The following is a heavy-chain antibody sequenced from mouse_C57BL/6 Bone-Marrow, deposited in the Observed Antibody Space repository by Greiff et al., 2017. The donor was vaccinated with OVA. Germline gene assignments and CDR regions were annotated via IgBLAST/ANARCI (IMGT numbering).Heavy chain of an antibody. V-gene: IGHV3-8*01. CDR1: GYTITSYY. CDR2: ISYSGST. CDR3: ARYLNSYFDY. Sequence: EVMLVESGPGLVKPSQSLSLSCPATGYTITSYYWNWIRKFPGNKLEYIGYISYSGSTYYNPSLKSRISITRDNTKNQYYLRLNSVTTEDTATYYCARYLNSYFDYWGQGTTLTVSS. J-gene: IGHJ2*01. D-gene: IGHD4-1*02.